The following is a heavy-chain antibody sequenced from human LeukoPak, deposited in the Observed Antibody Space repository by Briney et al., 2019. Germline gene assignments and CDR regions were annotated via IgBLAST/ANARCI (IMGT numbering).Heavy chain of an antibody. V-gene: IGHV3-21*01. CDR1: GFTFSNFN. CDR3: ARDFGSSYTSPFPF. CDR2: ITYSSRYM. D-gene: IGHD2-2*02. Sequence: PGGSLRLSCAASGFTFSNFNMNWVRQAPGKGLEWISSITYSSRYMYYADSVKGRFTVSRDNAQNSLYLHMNSLRAEDTAVYYCARDFGSSYTSPFPFWGQGTLVTVSS. J-gene: IGHJ4*02.